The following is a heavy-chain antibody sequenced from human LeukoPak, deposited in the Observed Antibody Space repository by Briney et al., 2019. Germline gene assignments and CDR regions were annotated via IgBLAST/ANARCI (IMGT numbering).Heavy chain of an antibody. V-gene: IGHV3-53*05. CDR2: IYSGGNT. Sequence: PGGSLRLSCAASGFTVSNNYMSWVRQAPGKGLEWVSVIYSGGNTYYADSVKGRFTISRDNSKNTLYLQMNSLRAEDTAVYYCAKEVKSSGWFNGMDVWGQGTTVTVSS. CDR1: GFTVSNNY. D-gene: IGHD6-19*01. CDR3: AKEVKSSGWFNGMDV. J-gene: IGHJ6*02.